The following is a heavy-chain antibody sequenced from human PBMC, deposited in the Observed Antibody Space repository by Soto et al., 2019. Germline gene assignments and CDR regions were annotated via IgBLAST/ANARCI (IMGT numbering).Heavy chain of an antibody. CDR1: GFTFGDSA. V-gene: IGHV3-49*03. J-gene: IGHJ4*02. D-gene: IGHD3-22*01. Sequence: GGSLRLSCTGSGFTFGDSALSWFRQAPGKGLEWVGFIRSKVYGGTTEFAASVKGRFTISRDDSKNIAYLQMNNVRTDDTAVYYRARAHYYYDSSGYFHYWGQGSLVTVSS. CDR3: ARAHYYYDSSGYFHY. CDR2: IRSKVYGGTT.